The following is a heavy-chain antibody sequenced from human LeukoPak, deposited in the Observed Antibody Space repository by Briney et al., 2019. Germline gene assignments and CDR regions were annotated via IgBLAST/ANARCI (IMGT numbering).Heavy chain of an antibody. CDR2: ISYDGSNK. J-gene: IGHJ4*02. Sequence: GGSLRLSCAASGFTFSSYAMPWVRQAPGKGLEWVAVISYDGSNKYYADSVKGRFTISRDNSKNTLYLQMNSLRAEDTAVYYCARDSGGQIRITIFGVVIDWGQGTLVTVSS. D-gene: IGHD3-3*01. V-gene: IGHV3-30-3*01. CDR1: GFTFSSYA. CDR3: ARDSGGQIRITIFGVVID.